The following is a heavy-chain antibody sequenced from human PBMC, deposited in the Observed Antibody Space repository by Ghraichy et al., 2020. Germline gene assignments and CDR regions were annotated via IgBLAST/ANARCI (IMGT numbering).Heavy chain of an antibody. J-gene: IGHJ4*01. CDR2: IYYIGSA. CDR1: GGSVSGYY. Sequence: SETLSLTCTVSGGSVSGYYWSWIRQPPGGALEWIGYIYYIGSAKYNPSLASRASISTDTSKNQVSLRLKSVTAADTAVYFCARHQEFGQWFGEHYYFDLWGRGTLVSVSS. D-gene: IGHD3-10*01. CDR3: ARHQEFGQWFGEHYYFDL. V-gene: IGHV4-59*08.